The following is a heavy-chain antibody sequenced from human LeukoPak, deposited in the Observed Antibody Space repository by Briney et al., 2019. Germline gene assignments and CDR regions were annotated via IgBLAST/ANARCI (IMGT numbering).Heavy chain of an antibody. CDR1: GFTFSTHG. Sequence: GGSLRLSCGASGFTFSTHGMIWVRQAPGKGLEWVSYISPRSAAIYYADSVKGRFTISRDDARNSLFLQMHSLRAGDTAVYYCARVRGPTVTTWYFDLWGRGTLVTVSS. J-gene: IGHJ2*01. V-gene: IGHV3-48*01. CDR3: ARVRGPTVTTWYFDL. D-gene: IGHD4-17*01. CDR2: ISPRSAAI.